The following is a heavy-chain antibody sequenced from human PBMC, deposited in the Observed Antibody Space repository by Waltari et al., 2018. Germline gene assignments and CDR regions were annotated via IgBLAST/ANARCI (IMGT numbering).Heavy chain of an antibody. V-gene: IGHV4-39*01. CDR3: ATYLGASLGTAAFDG. Sequence: QLQLQESGPGLVKPSETLSLTCSVSVVSITTNRHYWGWIRQPPPQGLEWIGTISYNGANYSRPSIRSRGTIFRDTSKTQLSQKLGSVTAAETAFYYCATYLGASLGTAAFDGWGQGTMVTVSS. D-gene: IGHD1-1*01. J-gene: IGHJ3*01. CDR1: VVSITTNRHY. CDR2: ISYNGAN.